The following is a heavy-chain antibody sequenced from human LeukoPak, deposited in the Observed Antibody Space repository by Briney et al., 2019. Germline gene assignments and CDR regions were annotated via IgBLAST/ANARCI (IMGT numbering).Heavy chain of an antibody. V-gene: IGHV1-58*01. CDR3: ARDPGLLPDY. D-gene: IGHD2/OR15-2a*01. J-gene: IGHJ4*02. Sequence: SVKVSCKASGLTFTSSAVQRVRQARGQRLEWIGWIVVGSGNTNYAQKFQERVTITRDMSTSTAYMELSSLRFEDTAVYYCARDPGLLPDYWGQGTLVTVSS. CDR2: IVVGSGNT. CDR1: GLTFTSSA.